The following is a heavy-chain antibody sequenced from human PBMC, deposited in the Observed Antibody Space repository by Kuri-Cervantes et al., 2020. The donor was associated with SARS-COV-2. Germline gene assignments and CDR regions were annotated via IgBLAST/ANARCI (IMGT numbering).Heavy chain of an antibody. CDR1: GFTFRNYG. J-gene: IGHJ4*02. CDR2: IRYDGSNK. D-gene: IGHD6-13*01. Sequence: GESLKISCAPSGFTFRNYGMHWVRLAPGKGLEWVAFIRYDGSNKYYADSVKGRFTISRDNSKNTLYLQMNSLRAEDTAVYYCAGLYSSSWSYDYWGQGTLVTVSS. V-gene: IGHV3-30*02. CDR3: AGLYSSSWSYDY.